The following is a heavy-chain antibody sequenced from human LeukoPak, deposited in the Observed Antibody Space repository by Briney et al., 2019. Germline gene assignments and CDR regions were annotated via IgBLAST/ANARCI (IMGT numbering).Heavy chain of an antibody. CDR2: IIPILGIA. CDR3: AREPYCSGGSCYSNLEINWFDP. V-gene: IGHV1-69*04. D-gene: IGHD2-15*01. CDR1: GGTFSSYA. Sequence: SVKVSCKASGGTFSSYAISWVRQAPGQGIEWMGRIIPILGIANYAQKFQGRVTITADKSTSTAYMELSSLRSEDTAVYYCAREPYCSGGSCYSNLEINWFDPWGQGTLVTVSS. J-gene: IGHJ5*02.